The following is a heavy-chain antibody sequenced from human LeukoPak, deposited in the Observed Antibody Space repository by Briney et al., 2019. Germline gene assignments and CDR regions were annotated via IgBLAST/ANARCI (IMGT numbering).Heavy chain of an antibody. J-gene: IGHJ4*02. CDR3: ARANYDFWSGYYGSYYFDY. V-gene: IGHV3-66*01. CDR1: GFTVSSNY. CDR2: IYSGGST. D-gene: IGHD3-3*01. Sequence: GGSLRLSCAASGFTVSSNYMSWVRQAPGKGLEWVSVIYSGGSTYYADSVKGRFTISRDNSKNTLYLQMNSLRAEDTAVYYCARANYDFWSGYYGSYYFDYWGQGTLVTVSS.